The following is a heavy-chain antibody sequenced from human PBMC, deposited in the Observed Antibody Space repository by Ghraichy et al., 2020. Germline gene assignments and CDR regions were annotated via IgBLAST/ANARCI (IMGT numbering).Heavy chain of an antibody. CDR1: GGSISSYY. V-gene: IGHV4-59*01. Sequence: SETLSLTCTVSGGSISSYYWSWIRQPPGKGLEWIGYIYYSGSTNYNPSLKSRVTISVDTSKNQFSLKLSSVTAADTAVYYCARSGYGDYPGYFDYWGQGTLVTVSS. CDR2: IYYSGST. D-gene: IGHD4-17*01. CDR3: ARSGYGDYPGYFDY. J-gene: IGHJ4*02.